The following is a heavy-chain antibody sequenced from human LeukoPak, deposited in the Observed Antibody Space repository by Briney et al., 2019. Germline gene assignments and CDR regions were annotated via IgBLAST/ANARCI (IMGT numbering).Heavy chain of an antibody. D-gene: IGHD3-22*01. J-gene: IGHJ6*02. V-gene: IGHV4-59*01. CDR2: IYYSGST. CDR3: ARAYYYDSSGYYYLGYYYYGMDV. Sequence: SETLSLTCTVSGGSISSYYWSWIRQPPGKGLEWIGYIYYSGSTNYNPSLKSRVTISVDTSKNQFSLKLSSVTAADTAVYYCARAYYYDSSGYYYLGYYYYGMDVWGQGATVTVSS. CDR1: GGSISSYY.